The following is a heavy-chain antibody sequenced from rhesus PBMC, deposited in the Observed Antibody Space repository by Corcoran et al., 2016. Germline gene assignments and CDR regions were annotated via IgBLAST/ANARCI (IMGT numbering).Heavy chain of an antibody. CDR2: IGGSSGIT. D-gene: IGHD6-31*01. V-gene: IGHV4-165*01. J-gene: IGHJ3*01. CDR1: GGPIRGYY. CDR3: ARGLYSGWTGGGAFDF. Sequence: QVQLEESGPGLVKPSETLSLTCAASGGPIRGYYWTRNRQRPGQGREWIGYIGGSSGITDYNPSLKSRVTISTDTSKNQLSLRLSSVPAADTAVYYCARGLYSGWTGGGAFDFWGQGLRVTVSS.